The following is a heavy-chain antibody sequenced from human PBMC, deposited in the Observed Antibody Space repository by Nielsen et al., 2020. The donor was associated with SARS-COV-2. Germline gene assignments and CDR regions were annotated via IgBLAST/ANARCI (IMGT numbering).Heavy chain of an antibody. Sequence: GESLKISCAASGFTFSTYAMGWVRQAPGKGLEWVSTISGSGVSTYYADSVKGRFTISRDNSKNTLYLQMSSLRAEDTAVYYCAKDLRLLRVGFGEFQFWWGQGTLVTVSS. CDR1: GFTFSTYA. CDR2: ISGSGVST. D-gene: IGHD3-10*01. CDR3: AKDLRLLRVGFGEFQFW. V-gene: IGHV3-23*01. J-gene: IGHJ4*02.